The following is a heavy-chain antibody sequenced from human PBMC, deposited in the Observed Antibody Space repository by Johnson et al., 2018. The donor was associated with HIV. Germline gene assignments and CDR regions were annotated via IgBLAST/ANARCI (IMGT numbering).Heavy chain of an antibody. CDR1: GFTVSSNY. J-gene: IGHJ3*02. D-gene: IGHD5-18*01. CDR2: IDTAGST. V-gene: IGHV3-66*01. CDR3: DELPRGYNRDSFDI. Sequence: EVQLVESGGGLVKPGGSLRLSCTASGFTVSSNYMSWVRQAPGKGLEWVSVIDTAGSTYDADSVKGRFTNSRDSSKNTRYLQMNSLRTEDTDTYYCDELPRGYNRDSFDIWGAGTMVTVSS.